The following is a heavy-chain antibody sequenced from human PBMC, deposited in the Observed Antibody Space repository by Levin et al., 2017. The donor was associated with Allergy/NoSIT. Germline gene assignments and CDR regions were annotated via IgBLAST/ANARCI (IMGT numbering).Heavy chain of an antibody. CDR2: IYSGGNT. Sequence: ETLSLTCAASGFTISSNYMSWVRQAPGMGLEWVSIIYSGGNTYYADSVKGRFTISRDNSKNTLYLQMNTLRAEDTAVYYCARLHVFLQPPLYWGQGTLVTVSS. V-gene: IGHV3-66*01. D-gene: IGHD2/OR15-2a*01. CDR3: ARLHVFLQPPLY. J-gene: IGHJ4*02. CDR1: GFTISSNY.